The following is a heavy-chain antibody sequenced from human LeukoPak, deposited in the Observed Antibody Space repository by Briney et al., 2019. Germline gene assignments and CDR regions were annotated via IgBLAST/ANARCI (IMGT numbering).Heavy chain of an antibody. J-gene: IGHJ4*02. V-gene: IGHV1-2*04. CDR2: INPISGAT. D-gene: IGHD4-17*01. Sequence: ASVQDSCKASGYTFTDYYTHWVRQPPAQRLEWMGTINPISGATNYAQNFHAWLTITRDTSISTAYMDLSRLRSDDSAVYWWARAYGDPPLDYWGEGTLVTVSS. CDR1: GYTFTDYY. CDR3: ARAYGDPPLDY.